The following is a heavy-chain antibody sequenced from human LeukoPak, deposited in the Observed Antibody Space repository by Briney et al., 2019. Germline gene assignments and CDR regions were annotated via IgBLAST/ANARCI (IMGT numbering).Heavy chain of an antibody. CDR2: IWYDGSNK. CDR3: ATAVASSSGWYADY. CDR1: GFTFRSYG. J-gene: IGHJ4*02. D-gene: IGHD6-19*01. Sequence: GGSLRLSCAASGFTFRSYGMHWVRQAPGKGLEWVAVIWYDGSNKYYADSVKGRFTVSRDNSKNTLYLQMNSLRAEDTAVYYCATAVASSSGWYADYWAREPWSPSPQ. V-gene: IGHV3-33*01.